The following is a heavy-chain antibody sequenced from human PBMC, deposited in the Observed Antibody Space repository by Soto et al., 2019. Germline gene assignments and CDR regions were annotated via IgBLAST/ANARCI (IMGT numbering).Heavy chain of an antibody. V-gene: IGHV1-69*12. CDR1: GGTFRTYA. Sequence: QVQLLQSGAEVKKPGSSVRVSCEASGGTFRTYAISWVRQAPGQGLEGVGEIIPIFGTVNYAQKFQGRVTITADESTTTVYMDLRSLRSEDTAVYYCAKGAVAGTPTSYYYYGMDVWGQGTTVTVSS. J-gene: IGHJ6*02. CDR2: IIPIFGTV. CDR3: AKGAVAGTPTSYYYYGMDV. D-gene: IGHD6-19*01.